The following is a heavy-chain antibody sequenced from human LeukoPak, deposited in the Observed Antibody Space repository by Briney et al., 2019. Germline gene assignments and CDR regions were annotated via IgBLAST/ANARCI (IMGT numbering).Heavy chain of an antibody. CDR3: ARTDSTVGYYYYGMDV. J-gene: IGHJ6*02. V-gene: IGHV4-59*08. CDR1: GGSISSYY. CDR2: IYYSGST. Sequence: KPSETLSLTCTVSGGSISSYYWSWIRQPPGKGLEWIGYIYYSGSTNYNPSLKSRVTISVDTSKNQFSLKLSSVTAADTAVYYCARTDSTVGYYYYGMDVWGQGTTVTVSS. D-gene: IGHD6-13*01.